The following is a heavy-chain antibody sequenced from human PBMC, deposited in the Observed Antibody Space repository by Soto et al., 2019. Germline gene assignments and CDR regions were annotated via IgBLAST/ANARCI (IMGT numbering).Heavy chain of an antibody. CDR3: ARTILYYDILTGRGTLVGDCGMDV. J-gene: IGHJ6*02. V-gene: IGHV4-59*01. Sequence: SETLSLTCTVSGGSISSYYWSWIRQPPGKGLEWIGYIYYSGSTNYNPSLKSRVTISVDTSKNQFSLKLSSVTAADTAVYYCARTILYYDILTGRGTLVGDCGMDVWGQGTTVTVSS. CDR2: IYYSGST. CDR1: GGSISSYY. D-gene: IGHD3-9*01.